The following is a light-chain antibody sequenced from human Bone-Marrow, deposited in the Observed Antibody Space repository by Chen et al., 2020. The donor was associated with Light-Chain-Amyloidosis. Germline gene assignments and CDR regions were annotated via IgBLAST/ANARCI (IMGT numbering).Light chain of an antibody. CDR3: QQYYNWPAT. Sequence: EVVMTQSPATLSVSPGERATLSCRASQSVGSELAWYQQKPVQAHRLLISGASTRATGIPARYSGNGSETEFTLTISSLQSEDFAIYYCQQYYNWPATFGPGTKVDLK. CDR2: GAS. V-gene: IGKV3-15*01. J-gene: IGKJ3*01. CDR1: QSVGSE.